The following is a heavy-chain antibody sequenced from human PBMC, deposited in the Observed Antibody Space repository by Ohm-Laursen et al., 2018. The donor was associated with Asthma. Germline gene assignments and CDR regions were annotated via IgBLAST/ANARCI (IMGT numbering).Heavy chain of an antibody. Sequence: TLSLTCAVYGGSFSGYYWSWIRQHPGKGLEWIGYIYYSGSTYYNPSLKSRVTISIDTSKNQFSLKLSSVTAADTAVYYCVREDFDWPPGYCDYWGQGTLVTVSS. CDR1: GGSFSGYY. J-gene: IGHJ4*02. CDR2: IYYSGST. V-gene: IGHV4-31*11. D-gene: IGHD3-9*01. CDR3: VREDFDWPPGYCDY.